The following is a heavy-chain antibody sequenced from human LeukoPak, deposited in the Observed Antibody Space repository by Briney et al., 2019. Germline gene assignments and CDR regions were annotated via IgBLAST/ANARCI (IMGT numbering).Heavy chain of an antibody. J-gene: IGHJ3*02. CDR3: ARHPTIVGGARTFDI. D-gene: IGHD1-26*01. CDR1: GYTFTGYY. V-gene: IGHV1-2*04. Sequence: ASVKVSCKASGYTFTGYYMHWVRQAPGQGLEWMGWINPNSGGTNYAQKFQGWVTMTRDTSISTAYLQWSSLKASDTAMYYCARHPTIVGGARTFDIWGQGTMVTVSS. CDR2: INPNSGGT.